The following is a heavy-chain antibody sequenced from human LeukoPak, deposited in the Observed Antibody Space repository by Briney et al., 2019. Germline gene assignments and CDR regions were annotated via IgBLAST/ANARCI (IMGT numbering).Heavy chain of an antibody. J-gene: IGHJ4*02. CDR3: ARAGVWFGEITDY. Sequence: ASVKVSCKASGYTFTGYYMHWVRQAPGQGLEWMGWINPNSGGTNHAQKFQGRVTMTRDTSISTAYMELSRLRSDDTAVYYCARAGVWFGEITDYWGQGTLVTVSS. D-gene: IGHD3-10*01. V-gene: IGHV1-2*02. CDR1: GYTFTGYY. CDR2: INPNSGGT.